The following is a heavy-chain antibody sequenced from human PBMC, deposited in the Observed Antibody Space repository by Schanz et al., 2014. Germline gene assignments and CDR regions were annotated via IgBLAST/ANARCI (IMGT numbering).Heavy chain of an antibody. D-gene: IGHD5-12*01. V-gene: IGHV3-23*04. Sequence: EVQLVESGGGLIQPGGSLRLSCAASGFTFSGYAMSWVRQAPGKGLEWVSSMYINSGSTQYADSVKGRFIISRDSSKNTLFLQMNSLRAEDTAVYFCARDGGRDGYNLAFDVWGQGTLVTVSS. CDR2: MYINSGST. CDR3: ARDGGRDGYNLAFDV. CDR1: GFTFSGYA. J-gene: IGHJ3*01.